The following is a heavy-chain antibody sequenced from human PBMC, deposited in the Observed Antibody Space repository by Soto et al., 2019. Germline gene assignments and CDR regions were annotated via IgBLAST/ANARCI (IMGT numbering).Heavy chain of an antibody. CDR3: ATKAVLRCFEWFQGAFES. J-gene: IGHJ4*02. CDR1: GYTLTELS. CDR2: FDPEDGET. D-gene: IGHD3-3*01. V-gene: IGHV1-24*01. Sequence: GASVKVSCKVSGYTLTELSMHWVRQAPGKGLEWMGGFDPEDGETIYAQKFQGRVTMTEDTSTDTAYMELSSLRSEDTAVYYCATKAVLRCFEWFQGAFESWGQGTLVTGSS.